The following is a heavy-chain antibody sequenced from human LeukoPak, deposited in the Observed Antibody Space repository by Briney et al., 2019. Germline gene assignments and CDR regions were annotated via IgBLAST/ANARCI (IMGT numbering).Heavy chain of an antibody. J-gene: IGHJ4*02. CDR1: GGSFSGYY. CDR2: INHSGST. CDR3: ARTGSSGWNDY. D-gene: IGHD6-19*01. Sequence: SETLSLTCAVYGGSFSGYYWSWIRQPPGKGLEWIGEINHSGSTNYNPSLKSRVTISVDTSKNQFSLKLSSVTAADTAVYYCARTGSSGWNDYWGQGTLVTVSS. V-gene: IGHV4-34*01.